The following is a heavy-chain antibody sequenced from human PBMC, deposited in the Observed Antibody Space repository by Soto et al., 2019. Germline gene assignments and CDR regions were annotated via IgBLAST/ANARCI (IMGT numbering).Heavy chain of an antibody. D-gene: IGHD5-12*01. CDR3: ARARANVAPNWFDP. CDR2: INPYSGAT. Sequence: QVQLIQSGAEVKKPGASVKVSCKASGYTFSDYYVHWVRQAPGQGLEWMGWINPYSGATNYAQKFQDWVTMTGDASVSTAYLELTTLVSDDTAVHYCARARANVAPNWFDPWGQGTLVIVSS. CDR1: GYTFSDYY. V-gene: IGHV1-2*04. J-gene: IGHJ5*02.